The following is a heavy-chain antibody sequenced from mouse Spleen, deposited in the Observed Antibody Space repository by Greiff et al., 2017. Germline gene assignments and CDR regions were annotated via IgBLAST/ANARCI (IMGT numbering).Heavy chain of an antibody. CDR1: GYTFTDYE. D-gene: IGHD2-4*01. J-gene: IGHJ4*01. CDR3: TRGSTMITTGAMDY. Sequence: QVQLQQSGAELVRPGASVTLSCKASGYTFTDYEMHWVKQTPVHGLEWIGAIDPETGGTAYNQKFKGKAILTADKSSSTAYMELRSLTSEDSAVYYCTRGSTMITTGAMDYWGQGTSVTVSS. V-gene: IGHV1-15*01. CDR2: IDPETGGT.